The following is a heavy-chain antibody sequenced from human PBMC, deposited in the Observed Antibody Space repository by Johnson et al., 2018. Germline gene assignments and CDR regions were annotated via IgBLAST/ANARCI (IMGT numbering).Heavy chain of an antibody. J-gene: IGHJ3*02. CDR2: IYSGGTT. Sequence: VQLVESGGGLIQSGGSLRLSCAASGVTVSSNYMTWVRQAPGKGLEWVSIIYSGGTTYYADSVKGRFTISRDNSKNTLFLQMNSLGAGDTAVYYCAKGYTSGYFRYDAFDIWGQGTMVTVSS. D-gene: IGHD3-22*01. CDR3: AKGYTSGYFRYDAFDI. CDR1: GVTVSSNY. V-gene: IGHV3-53*01.